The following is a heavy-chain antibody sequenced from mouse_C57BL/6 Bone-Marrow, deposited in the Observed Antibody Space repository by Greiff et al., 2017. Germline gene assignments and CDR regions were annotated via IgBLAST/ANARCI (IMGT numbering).Heavy chain of an antibody. V-gene: IGHV1-52*01. Sequence: VQLQQPGAELVRPGSSVKLSCKASGYTFTSYWMHWVKQRPIQGLEWIGNLDPSDSETHYNQTFKDKATLTVDKSSNTAYMQLSSLTSEDSAVYYCARGGLHCSSYWYFDVWGTGTTVTVSA. CDR2: LDPSDSET. D-gene: IGHD1-1*01. CDR1: GYTFTSYW. CDR3: ARGGLHCSSYWYFDV. J-gene: IGHJ1*03.